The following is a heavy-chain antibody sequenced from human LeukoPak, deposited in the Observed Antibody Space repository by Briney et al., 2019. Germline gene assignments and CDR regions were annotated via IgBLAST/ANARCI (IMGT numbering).Heavy chain of an antibody. CDR3: AMGGEYYFDY. CDR1: GFTFSSYA. V-gene: IGHV3-23*01. J-gene: IGHJ4*02. Sequence: PGGSLRLSCAASGFTFSSYAMSWVRQAPGKGLEWVSAISGSGGSTYYADSVKGRFTTSRDNSENTLYLQMNSLRAEDTAVYYCAMGGEYYFDYWGQGTLVTVSS. CDR2: ISGSGGST. D-gene: IGHD3-16*01.